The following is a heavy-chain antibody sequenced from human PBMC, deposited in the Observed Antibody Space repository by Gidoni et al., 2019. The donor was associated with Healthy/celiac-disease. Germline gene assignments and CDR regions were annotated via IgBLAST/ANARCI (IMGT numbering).Heavy chain of an antibody. CDR1: GYSISSGYY. CDR2: IYHSGST. D-gene: IGHD2-15*01. CDR3: EGRVVGDAFDI. Sequence: QVQLQESGPGLVKPSETLSLTCAVSGYSISSGYYWGWIRQPPGKGLEWIGSIYHSGSTYSNPSLKSRVTISVDTSKNQFSLKLSSVTAADTAVYYCEGRVVGDAFDIWGQGTMVTVSS. J-gene: IGHJ3*02. V-gene: IGHV4-38-2*01.